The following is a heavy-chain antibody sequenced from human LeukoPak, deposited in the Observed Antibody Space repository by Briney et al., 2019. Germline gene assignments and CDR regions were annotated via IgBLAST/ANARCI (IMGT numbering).Heavy chain of an antibody. D-gene: IGHD2-2*01. J-gene: IGHJ4*02. CDR2: INPDGSST. Sequence: GGSLRLPCAASGLNLSNYWMHWVRQAPGKGLVWVSRINPDGSSTNYADSVKGRFTISRDNAKNTLYLHMNSLRAEDTAVYYCARTIVVVPAAKILGYWGQGTLVTVSS. CDR3: ARTIVVVPAAKILGY. V-gene: IGHV3-74*01. CDR1: GLNLSNYW.